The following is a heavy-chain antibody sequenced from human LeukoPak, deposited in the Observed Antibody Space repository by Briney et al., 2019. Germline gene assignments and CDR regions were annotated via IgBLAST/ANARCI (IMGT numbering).Heavy chain of an antibody. D-gene: IGHD2-15*01. J-gene: IGHJ5*02. CDR1: GFTFSDNY. V-gene: IGHV3-11*04. CDR3: AREGRGVVVVAATTSFGWFDP. Sequence: GGSLRLSCAASGFTFSDNYMSWIRQAPGKGLEWVSYISSSGSTTYYADSVKGRFSITRDNAKNSLYLQMNSLRAEDTAVYYCAREGRGVVVVAATTSFGWFDPWGQGTLVTVSS. CDR2: ISSSGSTT.